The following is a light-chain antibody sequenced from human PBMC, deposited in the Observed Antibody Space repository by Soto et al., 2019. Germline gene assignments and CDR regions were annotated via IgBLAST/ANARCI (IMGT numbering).Light chain of an antibody. Sequence: EIVMTQSPATLSLSPGERAYLSCRASQSVSSNVAWYQQKRGQAPRLLIYAASTRATGIPTRFSGSGSGTEFTLTISSLQSEDFAVYYCQQYTEWPPWTFGQGTKVDIK. CDR3: QQYTEWPPWT. CDR1: QSVSSN. J-gene: IGKJ1*01. V-gene: IGKV3-15*01. CDR2: AAS.